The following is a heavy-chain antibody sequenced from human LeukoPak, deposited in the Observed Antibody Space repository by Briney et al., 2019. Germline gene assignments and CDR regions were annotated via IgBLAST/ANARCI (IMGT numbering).Heavy chain of an antibody. V-gene: IGHV3-30*03. J-gene: IGHJ5*01. CDR3: AGTDYGSNWFDY. CDR1: GFTFIGYG. CDR2: ISYDGSNK. D-gene: IGHD4/OR15-4a*01. Sequence: GGSLRLSCAASGFTFIGYGMHWVRQAPGKGLEWVAVISYDGSNKYYADSVKGRFTISRDNSINTLYLQMHSLRTGDTAVYYCAGTDYGSNWFDYWGQGTLVTVSS.